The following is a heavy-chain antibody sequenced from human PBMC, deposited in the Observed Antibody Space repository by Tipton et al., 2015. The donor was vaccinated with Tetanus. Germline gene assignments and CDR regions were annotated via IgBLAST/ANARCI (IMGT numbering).Heavy chain of an antibody. J-gene: IGHJ4*02. CDR2: VSGNGGRT. CDR3: AKAKTWINLWFGDA. D-gene: IGHD3-10*01. CDR1: GFTFGSYP. V-gene: IGHV3-23*01. Sequence: SLRLSCPASGFTFGSYPMTWVRQAPGKGLEWVAGVSGNGGRTYYADSVRGRFTVSRDNSENSLYLQMTSLRAEDTAIYYCAKAKTWINLWFGDAWGPGTRVTVSS.